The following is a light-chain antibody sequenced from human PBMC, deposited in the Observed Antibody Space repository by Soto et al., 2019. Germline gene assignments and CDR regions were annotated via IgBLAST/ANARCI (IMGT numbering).Light chain of an antibody. Sequence: EIARKPSQAPVSVSPGERATLYGRASQSISSLLAWYQQKPGQAPRLLIYGTSTRATGIPARFSGSGSGTDFTLTISSLQSEDFAVYYCQQYYDSPINCAQGTQVEIK. V-gene: IGKV3-15*01. J-gene: IGKJ5*01. CDR1: QSISSL. CDR2: GTS. CDR3: QQYYDSPIN.